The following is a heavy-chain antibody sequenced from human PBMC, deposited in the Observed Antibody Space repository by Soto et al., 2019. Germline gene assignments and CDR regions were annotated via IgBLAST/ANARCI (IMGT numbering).Heavy chain of an antibody. Sequence: ASVKVSCKASGGTFGSDAITWVRQAPGQGLEWVGRIIPIFGTTNYAQNLQGRVTISADKSTLTSYMELHSLTSDDTALYYCARDRTDTGYYTNWLDPWGQGTQVTVS. J-gene: IGHJ5*02. CDR1: GGTFGSDA. V-gene: IGHV1-69*06. CDR2: IIPIFGTT. CDR3: ARDRTDTGYYTNWLDP. D-gene: IGHD3-9*01.